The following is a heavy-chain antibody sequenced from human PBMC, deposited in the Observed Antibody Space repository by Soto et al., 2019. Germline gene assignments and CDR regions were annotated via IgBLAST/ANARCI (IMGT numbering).Heavy chain of an antibody. V-gene: IGHV3-13*05. J-gene: IGHJ6*02. CDR1: GFTFSAYD. D-gene: IGHD2-15*01. CDR2: IGAADDP. CDR3: ARAYSGRLPRRADYYFAMDV. Sequence: GGSLRLSCAASGFTFSAYDMHWVRQTTGKGLEWVSSIGAADDPYYLGSVKGRFTISRENAKNSLYLQMNSLRAEDTAVYYCARAYSGRLPRRADYYFAMDVWGQGTTVTVSS.